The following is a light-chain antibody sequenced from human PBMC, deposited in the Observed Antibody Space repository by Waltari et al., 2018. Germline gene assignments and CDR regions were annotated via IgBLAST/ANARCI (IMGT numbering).Light chain of an antibody. CDR3: MQATQWPFT. CDR2: KVS. Sequence: DVVMTQSPLSLPVTLGQPASISCRSSQSLVHSDGNTYLIWFQQRPGQSPRRLLYKVSSRDSGVPDRFSGSGSGTDFTLKISRVEAEDVGVYYCMQATQWPFTFGQGTKLEIK. J-gene: IGKJ2*01. CDR1: QSLVHSDGNTY. V-gene: IGKV2-30*02.